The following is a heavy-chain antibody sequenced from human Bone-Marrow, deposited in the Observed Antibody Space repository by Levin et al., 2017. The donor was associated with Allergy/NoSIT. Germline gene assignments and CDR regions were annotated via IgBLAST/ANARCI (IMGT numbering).Heavy chain of an antibody. V-gene: IGHV1-69*13. CDR1: GGAFTSYD. J-gene: IGHJ6*02. Sequence: SVKVSCTASGGAFTSYDVTWVRQAPGQRPEWIGGIVPTFGTTDYARNFQGRVTIAADQSTNTVHMELRSLTSDDTAVYYCARRWTYAMDLWGQGTTVIVS. CDR3: ARRWTYAMDL. CDR2: IVPTFGTT. D-gene: IGHD2-2*01.